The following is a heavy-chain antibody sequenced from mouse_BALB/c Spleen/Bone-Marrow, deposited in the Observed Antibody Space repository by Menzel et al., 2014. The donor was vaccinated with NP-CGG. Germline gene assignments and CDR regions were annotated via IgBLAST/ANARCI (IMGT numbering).Heavy chain of an antibody. J-gene: IGHJ2*01. Sequence: VQLQQSGAELVKPGASVKLSCTASGFNFKDTYMHWVKQRPEQGLEWIGRIDPATGNAKYDPKFQGKATITADTSSNTAYLQLSSLTSEDTAVYYCARVQLLRSRGLDHWGQGTTLTVSS. V-gene: IGHV14-3*02. CDR1: GFNFKDTY. CDR3: ARVQLLRSRGLDH. D-gene: IGHD1-1*01. CDR2: IDPATGNA.